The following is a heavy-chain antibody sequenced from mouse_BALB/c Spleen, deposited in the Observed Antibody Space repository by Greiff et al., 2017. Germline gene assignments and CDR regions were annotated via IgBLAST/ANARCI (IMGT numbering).Heavy chain of an antibody. Sequence: EVNLVESGGGLVKPGGSLKLSCAASGFTFSDYYMYWVRQTPEKRLEWVATISDGGSYTYYPDSVKGRFTISRDNAKNNLYLQMSSLKSEDTAMYYCARELGRGYFDYWGQGTTLTVAS. J-gene: IGHJ2*01. V-gene: IGHV5-4*02. D-gene: IGHD4-1*01. CDR1: GFTFSDYY. CDR3: ARELGRGYFDY. CDR2: ISDGGSYT.